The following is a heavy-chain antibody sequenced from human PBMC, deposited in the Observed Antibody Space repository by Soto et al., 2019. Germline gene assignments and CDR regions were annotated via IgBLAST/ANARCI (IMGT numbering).Heavy chain of an antibody. CDR1: GYTFTSYG. CDR2: ISAYNGNT. V-gene: IGHV1-18*01. J-gene: IGHJ6*02. Sequence: ASVKVSCKASGYTFTSYGISWVRRAPGQGLEWMGWISAYNGNTNYAQKLQGRVTMTTDTSTSTAYMELRSLRSDDTAVYYCAREGVLGAPLYGMDVWGQGTTVTVSS. D-gene: IGHD3-16*01. CDR3: AREGVLGAPLYGMDV.